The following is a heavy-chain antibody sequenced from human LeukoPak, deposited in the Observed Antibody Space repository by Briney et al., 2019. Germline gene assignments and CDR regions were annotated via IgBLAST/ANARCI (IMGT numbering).Heavy chain of an antibody. D-gene: IGHD1-14*01. J-gene: IGHJ4*02. CDR1: GFTFSSYG. CDR2: ISYDGSNK. Sequence: QAGGSLRLSCAASGFTFSSYGMHRVRQAPGKGLKWVAVISYDGSNKYYADSVKGRFTISRDNSKNTLYLQMNSLRAEDTAVYYCAKDGQGLTYYFDYWGQGTLVTVSS. CDR3: AKDGQGLTYYFDY. V-gene: IGHV3-30*18.